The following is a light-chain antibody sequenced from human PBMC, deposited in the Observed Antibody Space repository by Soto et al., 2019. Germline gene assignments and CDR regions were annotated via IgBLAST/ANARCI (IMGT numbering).Light chain of an antibody. Sequence: QSALTQPASVSGSPGQSITISCTGTSSDVGGYNFVSWYQRHPGKAPKLMIYDVSNRPSGVSNRFSGSKSVNTASLTISGLQAEDEADYYCSSYTSSSTVFFGGGTKLTVL. V-gene: IGLV2-14*03. CDR2: DVS. J-gene: IGLJ2*01. CDR1: SSDVGGYNF. CDR3: SSYTSSSTVF.